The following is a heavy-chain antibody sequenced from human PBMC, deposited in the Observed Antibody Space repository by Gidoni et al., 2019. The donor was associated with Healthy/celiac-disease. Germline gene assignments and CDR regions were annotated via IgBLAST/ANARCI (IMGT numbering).Heavy chain of an antibody. CDR3: ARSGSSWPGGYYYGMDV. CDR1: GDSVSSKSAA. V-gene: IGHV6-1*01. D-gene: IGHD6-13*01. J-gene: IGHJ6*02. CDR2: TYSSSKWYN. Sequence: QVQLQQSGQGLVKPSQTLSLTGANSGDSVSSKSAAWNWIRQSPSRGLEWLGRTYSSSKWYNDYAVSVKSRITINPDTSKNQFSLQLNSVTPEDTAVYYCARSGSSWPGGYYYGMDVWGQGTTVTVSS.